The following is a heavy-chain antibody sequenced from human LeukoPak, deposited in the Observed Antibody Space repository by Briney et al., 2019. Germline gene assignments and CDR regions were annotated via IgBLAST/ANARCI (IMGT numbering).Heavy chain of an antibody. J-gene: IGHJ6*03. D-gene: IGHD1-1*01. CDR3: ARGPPRGKYYYMDV. Sequence: GGSLRLSCAASGFTFSSFDMHWVHQPTGQGLEWVSTIGTASDTYYPGSVEGRFTLSRDNAKNSLYLQMNSLTAGDTAVYYCARGPPRGKYYYMDVWGKGTTVTVSS. V-gene: IGHV3-13*01. CDR1: GFTFSSFD. CDR2: IGTASDT.